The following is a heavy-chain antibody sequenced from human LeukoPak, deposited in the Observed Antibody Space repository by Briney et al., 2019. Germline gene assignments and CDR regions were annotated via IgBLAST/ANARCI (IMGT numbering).Heavy chain of an antibody. Sequence: SETLSLTCAVYGGSFSGYYWSWIRQPPGKGLEWIGEINHSGSTNYNPSLKSRVTISVDTSKNQLSLKLSSVTAADTAVYYCARERRWLQLNAFDIWGQGTMVTVSS. CDR2: INHSGST. CDR3: ARERRWLQLNAFDI. V-gene: IGHV4-34*01. J-gene: IGHJ3*02. CDR1: GGSFSGYY. D-gene: IGHD5-24*01.